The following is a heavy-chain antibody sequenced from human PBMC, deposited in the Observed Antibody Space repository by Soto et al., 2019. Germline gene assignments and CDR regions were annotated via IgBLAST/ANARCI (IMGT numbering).Heavy chain of an antibody. CDR2: IIPIFGTA. V-gene: IGHV1-69*12. Sequence: QVQLVQSGAEVKKPGSSVKVSCKASGGTFSSYAISWVRQAPGQGLEWMGGIIPIFGTANYAQKFQGRVTITADESTSTAYMELGSLRSEDTAVYYCARAMDTAMVGAKKNGVYDAFDIWGQGTMVTVSS. J-gene: IGHJ3*02. D-gene: IGHD5-18*01. CDR3: ARAMDTAMVGAKKNGVYDAFDI. CDR1: GGTFSSYA.